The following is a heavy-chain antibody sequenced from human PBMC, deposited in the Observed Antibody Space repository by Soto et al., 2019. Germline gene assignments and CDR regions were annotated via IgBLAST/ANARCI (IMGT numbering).Heavy chain of an antibody. CDR1: GGSISSSSYY. V-gene: IGHV4-39*01. CDR2: IYYSGST. CDR3: ARTSPPAYYDSSGYDY. D-gene: IGHD3-22*01. J-gene: IGHJ4*02. Sequence: SETLSLTCTVSGGSISSSSYYWGWIRQSPGKGLEWIGSIYYSGSTYYNPSLKSRVTISVDTSKNQFSLKLSSVTAADTAVYYCARTSPPAYYDSSGYDYWGQGTLVTVSS.